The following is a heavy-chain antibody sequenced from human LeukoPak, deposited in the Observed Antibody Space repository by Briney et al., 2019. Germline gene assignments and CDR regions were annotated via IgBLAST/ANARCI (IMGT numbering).Heavy chain of an antibody. CDR3: AKLGNFGRVGKLELGVKKDAFDI. CDR2: IRYDGSNK. Sequence: PGGSLRLSCAASGFTFSSYGMHWVRQAPGKGLEWVAFIRYDGSNKYYADSVKGRFTISRDNSKNTLYLQMNSLRAEDTAVYYCAKLGNFGRVGKLELGVKKDAFDIWGQGTMVTVSS. D-gene: IGHD1-7*01. CDR1: GFTFSSYG. J-gene: IGHJ3*02. V-gene: IGHV3-30*02.